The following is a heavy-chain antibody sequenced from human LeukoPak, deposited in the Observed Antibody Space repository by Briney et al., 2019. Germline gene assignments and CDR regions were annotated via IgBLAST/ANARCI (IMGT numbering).Heavy chain of an antibody. D-gene: IGHD6-19*01. V-gene: IGHV1-2*02. J-gene: IGHJ5*02. CDR2: INSNSGGT. CDR1: GYTFTVYY. CDR3: ARAGPLPYSSDTYNWLDP. Sequence: GASVTVSCTSSGYTFTVYYMHWVRQAPGQGLEWMGWINSNSGGTNYAQKFQGRVTMTRDTSISTAYMELNTLRSDDTAIYYCARAGPLPYSSDTYNWLDPWGQGTLVTVSS.